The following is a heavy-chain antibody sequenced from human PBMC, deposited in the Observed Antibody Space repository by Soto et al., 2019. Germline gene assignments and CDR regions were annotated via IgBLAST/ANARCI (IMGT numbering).Heavy chain of an antibody. CDR1: GGTFSSYA. CDR3: ATVVVPAAHFRFDY. J-gene: IGHJ4*02. Sequence: QVQLVQSGAEVKKPGSSVKVSCKASGGTFSSYAISWVRQAPGQGLAWMGGIIPIFGTANYAQKIQGRVTITADESTSRAYMELSSLRSEATAVYYCATVVVPAAHFRFDYWGQGTLVTVSS. CDR2: IIPIFGTA. V-gene: IGHV1-69*01. D-gene: IGHD2-2*01.